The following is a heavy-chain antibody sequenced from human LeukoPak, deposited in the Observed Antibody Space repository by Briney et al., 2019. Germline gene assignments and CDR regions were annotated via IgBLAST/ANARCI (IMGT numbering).Heavy chain of an antibody. CDR2: IWYDGSNK. CDR3: ARDCSGGSCDAFDT. V-gene: IGHV3-33*01. D-gene: IGHD2-15*01. J-gene: IGHJ3*02. Sequence: GRSLRLSCAASGFTFSSYGMHWVRQAPGKGLEWVAVIWYDGSNKYYADSVKGRFTISRDNSKNTLYLQMNSLRAEDTAVYYCARDCSGGSCDAFDTWGQGTMVTVSS. CDR1: GFTFSSYG.